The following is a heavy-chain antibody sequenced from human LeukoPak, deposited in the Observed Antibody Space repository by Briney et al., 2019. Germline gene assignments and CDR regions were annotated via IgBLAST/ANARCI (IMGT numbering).Heavy chain of an antibody. CDR1: GYTFTSYG. Sequence: ASVKVSCKASGYTFTSYGISWVRQAPGQGLEWMGWISAYNGNTNYAQKLQGRVTMTTDTSTSTAYMELWSLRSDDTAVYYCARAPMIVVVKAYYYGMDVWGQGTTVTVSS. D-gene: IGHD3-22*01. CDR3: ARAPMIVVVKAYYYGMDV. J-gene: IGHJ6*02. V-gene: IGHV1-18*01. CDR2: ISAYNGNT.